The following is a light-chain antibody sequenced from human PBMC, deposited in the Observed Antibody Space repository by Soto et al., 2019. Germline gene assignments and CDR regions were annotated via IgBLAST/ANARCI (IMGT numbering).Light chain of an antibody. CDR3: LQTNSFPRT. Sequence: DIQMAQSPSSVSASVGDRVTITCRASQGISTWLAWYQQKPGKAPKLLIYGASNLQSGVPSRISGSGSGTDFTLTINSLQPEDFATYYCLQTNSFPRTFGGGTKVEI. CDR1: QGISTW. CDR2: GAS. V-gene: IGKV1-12*01. J-gene: IGKJ4*01.